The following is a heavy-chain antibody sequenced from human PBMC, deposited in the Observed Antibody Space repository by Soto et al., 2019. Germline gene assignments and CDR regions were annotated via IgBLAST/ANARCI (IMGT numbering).Heavy chain of an antibody. V-gene: IGHV4-59*01. CDR2: IFHSLGA. J-gene: IGHJ4*02. D-gene: IGHD3-10*01. Sequence: SETQSLTCTVSGGYTTSDYWSWIRQPPGKGLEWLGYIFHSLGAKYNPSLGSRGTISLDTSKNQLSLSLRSVTAADTAIYFRVRDPNGSGDYWGQGTLVTVSS. CDR3: VRDPNGSGDY. CDR1: GGYTTSDY.